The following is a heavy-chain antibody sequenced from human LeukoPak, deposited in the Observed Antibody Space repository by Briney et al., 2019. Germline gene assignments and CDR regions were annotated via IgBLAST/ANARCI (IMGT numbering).Heavy chain of an antibody. CDR1: GYTFTGYY. V-gene: IGHV1-2*02. CDR3: ARGSRITMVRGTKGNWLDP. CDR2: INPNSGGT. J-gene: IGHJ5*02. D-gene: IGHD3-10*01. Sequence: GASVKVSCKASGYTFTGYYMHWVRQAPEQGLEWVGWINPNSGGTNYAQKFQGRVTMTRDTSISTAYMELSRLRSDDTAVYYCARGSRITMVRGTKGNWLDPWGQGTLVTVSS.